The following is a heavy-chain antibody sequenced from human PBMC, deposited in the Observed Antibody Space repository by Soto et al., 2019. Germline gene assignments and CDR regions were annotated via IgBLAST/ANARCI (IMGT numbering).Heavy chain of an antibody. D-gene: IGHD2-15*01. J-gene: IGHJ4*02. CDR1: GFTFSSYG. Sequence: QVQLVESGGGVVQPGRSLRLSCAASGFTFSSYGMHWVRQAPGKGLEWVAVIWYDGSNKYYADSVKGRFTIARDNSKNTLYRQMNSLRAEDTAVYYCARDDCSGGRCYPDYWGQGTLVTVSS. V-gene: IGHV3-33*01. CDR2: IWYDGSNK. CDR3: ARDDCSGGRCYPDY.